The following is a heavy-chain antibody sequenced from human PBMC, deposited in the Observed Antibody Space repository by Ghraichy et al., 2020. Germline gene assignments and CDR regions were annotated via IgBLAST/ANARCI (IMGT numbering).Heavy chain of an antibody. V-gene: IGHV3-66*01. Sequence: GGSLRLSCAASGFTVSSNYMSWVRQAPGKGLEWVSVIYSGGSTYYADSVKGRFTISRDNSKNTLYLQMNSLRAEDTAVYYCASLQRFYDQVNAFDIWGQGTMVTVSS. CDR2: IYSGGST. CDR3: ASLQRFYDQVNAFDI. J-gene: IGHJ3*02. CDR1: GFTVSSNY. D-gene: IGHD2/OR15-2a*01.